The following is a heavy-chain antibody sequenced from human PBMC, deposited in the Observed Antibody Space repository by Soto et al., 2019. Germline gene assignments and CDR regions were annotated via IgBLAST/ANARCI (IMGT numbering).Heavy chain of an antibody. CDR1: GGSFSGYY. Sequence: PSETLSLTCAVYGGSFSGYYWSWIRQPPGKGLEWIGEINHSGSTNYNPSLKSRVTISVDTSKNQFSLKLSSVTAADTAVYYCNHRNHWGRRSPNYYYYYGMDVWGQGTTVTVSS. J-gene: IGHJ6*02. CDR2: INHSGST. CDR3: NHRNHWGRRSPNYYYYYGMDV. V-gene: IGHV4-34*01. D-gene: IGHD3-16*01.